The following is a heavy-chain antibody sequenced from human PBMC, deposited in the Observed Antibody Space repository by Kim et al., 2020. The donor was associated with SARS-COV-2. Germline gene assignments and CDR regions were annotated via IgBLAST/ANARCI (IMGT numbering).Heavy chain of an antibody. CDR3: ARSMIRGVSWFDP. J-gene: IGHJ5*02. V-gene: IGHV4-59*01. Sequence: YHPSLRGRVTISVDTSKNQFSLKLNSVTAADTAVYYCARSMIRGVSWFDPWGQGTLVTVSS. D-gene: IGHD3-10*01.